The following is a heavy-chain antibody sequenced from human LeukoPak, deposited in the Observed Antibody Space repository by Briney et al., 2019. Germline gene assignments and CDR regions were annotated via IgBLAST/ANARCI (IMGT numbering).Heavy chain of an antibody. CDR2: INPSGGST. J-gene: IGHJ4*02. CDR1: GYTFTSYY. Sequence: ASVKVSCKASGYTFTSYYMHWVRQAPGQGLEWMGIINPSGGSTSYAQKFQGRVTMTRDTSTSTVYMELSSLRSEDTAVYYCARDTIGSGYSYGRGHFDYWGQGTLVTVSS. V-gene: IGHV1-46*01. D-gene: IGHD5-18*01. CDR3: ARDTIGSGYSYGRGHFDY.